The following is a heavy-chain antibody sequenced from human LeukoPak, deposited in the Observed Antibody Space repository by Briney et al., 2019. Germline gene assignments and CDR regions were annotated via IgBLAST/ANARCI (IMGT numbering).Heavy chain of an antibody. CDR3: AKGLGAEGSYYYYGMHV. J-gene: IGHJ6*02. D-gene: IGHD3-10*01. Sequence: GGSLRLSCAASGFTFTSYSMKWVRQAPGKGLEWVSAISGSGDSTHYADSVEGRFTISRDNSKNTLYVQMNSLRAEDTAVYYCAKGLGAEGSYYYYGMHVWGQGTTVTVSS. V-gene: IGHV3-23*01. CDR1: GFTFTSYS. CDR2: ISGSGDST.